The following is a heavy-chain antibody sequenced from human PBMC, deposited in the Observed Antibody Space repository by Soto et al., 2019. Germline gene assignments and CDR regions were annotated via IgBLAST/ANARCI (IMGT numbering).Heavy chain of an antibody. D-gene: IGHD2-2*01. CDR2: INLNDGGT. J-gene: IGHJ4*02. V-gene: IGHV1-2*02. CDR1: EYSFGDYY. CDR3: VRDAPSYQSIFDL. Sequence: ASVKVSCKTSEYSFGDYYLHWGRRAPEQGLEWMGWINLNDGGTNSPRKFQGRLTMTRDKSITTVYMELSRLRSDDTAVYFCVRDAPSYQSIFDLWGPGTLVTVSS.